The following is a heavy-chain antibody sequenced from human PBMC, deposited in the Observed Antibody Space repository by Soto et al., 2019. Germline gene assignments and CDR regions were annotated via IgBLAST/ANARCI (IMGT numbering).Heavy chain of an antibody. Sequence: ASETLSLTCTVSGGSVSSGSYYWSWIRQPPGKGLEWIGYIYYSGGTNYNPSLKSRVTISVDTSKNQFSLKLSSVTAADTAVYYCARLIVVVPAAMGGFDYWGQGTLVTVSS. V-gene: IGHV4-61*01. J-gene: IGHJ4*02. CDR3: ARLIVVVPAAMGGFDY. CDR2: IYYSGGT. CDR1: GGSVSSGSYY. D-gene: IGHD2-2*01.